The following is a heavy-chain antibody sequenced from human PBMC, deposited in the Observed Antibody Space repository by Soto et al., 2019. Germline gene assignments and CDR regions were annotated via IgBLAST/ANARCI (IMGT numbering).Heavy chain of an antibody. V-gene: IGHV4-31*03. CDR1: GDSILNGGYY. CDR3: ARRQKSAPTAHWFFDL. Sequence: LSLTCSVSGDSILNGGYYWTWIRQHPGKGLEWIGYIYSIGTTFYNPSLKSRVSISVDVSKNLFSLTLTSATAADTAVYYCARRQKSAPTAHWFFDLWGRGTLVTVSS. J-gene: IGHJ2*01. CDR2: IYSIGTT.